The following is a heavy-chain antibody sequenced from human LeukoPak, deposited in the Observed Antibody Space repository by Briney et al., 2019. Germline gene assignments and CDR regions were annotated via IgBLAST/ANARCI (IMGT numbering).Heavy chain of an antibody. CDR2: ISYDGSKT. J-gene: IGHJ4*02. V-gene: IGHV3-30-3*01. CDR3: AIRHDYSNHDY. Sequence: GGSLRLSCAVSGFTFSSFAMHWVRQAPGKGLEWVAVISYDGSKTYYADSVKGRFTISRDNSKNTLYLQMNSLRAEDTAVYYCAIRHDYSNHDYWGQGTLVTVSS. D-gene: IGHD4-11*01. CDR1: GFTFSSFA.